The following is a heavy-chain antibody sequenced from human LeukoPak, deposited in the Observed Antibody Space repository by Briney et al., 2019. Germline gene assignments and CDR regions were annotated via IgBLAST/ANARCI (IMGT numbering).Heavy chain of an antibody. CDR2: INWNGGST. J-gene: IGHJ4*02. V-gene: IGHV3-20*01. CDR3: ARDLRDYYDSSGYDY. D-gene: IGHD3-22*01. CDR1: GFTFSSYA. Sequence: PGGSLRLSCAASGFTFSSYAMSWVRQAPGKGLEWVSGINWNGGSTGYADSVKGRFTISRDNAKNSLYLQMNSLRAEDTALYHCARDLRDYYDSSGYDYWGQGTLVTVSS.